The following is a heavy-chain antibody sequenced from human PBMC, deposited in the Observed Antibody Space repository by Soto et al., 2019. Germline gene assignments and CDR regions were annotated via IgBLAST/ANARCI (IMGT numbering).Heavy chain of an antibody. CDR2: IWFDGSNK. Sequence: QVQLVESGGGVVQPGRSLRVSCAASGFSFRSYGMHWVRQAPGKGLEWVAVIWFDGSNKYYADSVKGRFTISRDNSNNTLYRQMNSLRAEDTAVYFCARDGEADDYIWGSWNAFDVWGPGTMVTVSS. J-gene: IGHJ3*01. V-gene: IGHV3-33*01. D-gene: IGHD3-16*01. CDR3: ARDGEADDYIWGSWNAFDV. CDR1: GFSFRSYG.